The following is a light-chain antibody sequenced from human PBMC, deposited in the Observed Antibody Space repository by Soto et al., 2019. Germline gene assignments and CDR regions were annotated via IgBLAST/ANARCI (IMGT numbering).Light chain of an antibody. CDR1: QSVRNNY. Sequence: TVLTQSPGTLSLSPGERATLSCRASQSVRNNYLAWYQQKPGQAPRLLIYGASGRATGTPDRFSGSGSGTDFTLTISRLEPEDFAVYYCQQYGTSAYTFGQGTKLEI. J-gene: IGKJ2*01. V-gene: IGKV3-20*01. CDR2: GAS. CDR3: QQYGTSAYT.